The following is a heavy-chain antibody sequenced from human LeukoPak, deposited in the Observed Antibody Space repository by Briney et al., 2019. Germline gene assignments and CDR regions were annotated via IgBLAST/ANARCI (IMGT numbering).Heavy chain of an antibody. CDR1: GFTFSSYA. V-gene: IGHV3-30-3*01. D-gene: IGHD3-22*01. Sequence: GGSLRLSCAASGFTFSSYAMHWVRQAPGKGLEWVAVISYDGSNKYYADSVKGRFTISRDNSKNTLYLQMDSLRAEDTAVYYCARDYYDSSGYPDYWGQGTLVTVSS. CDR2: ISYDGSNK. CDR3: ARDYYDSSGYPDY. J-gene: IGHJ4*02.